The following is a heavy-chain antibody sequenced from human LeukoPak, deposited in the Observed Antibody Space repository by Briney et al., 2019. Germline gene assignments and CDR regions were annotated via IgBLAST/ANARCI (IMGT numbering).Heavy chain of an antibody. J-gene: IGHJ4*02. CDR1: GFTFSSYG. D-gene: IGHD3-9*01. V-gene: IGHV3-30*03. Sequence: GGSLRLSCEASGFTFSSYGMHWVRQAPGKGLEWVAVISYDGSNKYYADSVKGRFTISRDNSKNTLYLQMNSLRAEDTAVYYCARKSILTGREFDYWGQGTLVTVSS. CDR3: ARKSILTGREFDY. CDR2: ISYDGSNK.